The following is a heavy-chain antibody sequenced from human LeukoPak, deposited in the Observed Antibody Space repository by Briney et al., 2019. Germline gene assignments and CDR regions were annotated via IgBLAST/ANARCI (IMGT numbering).Heavy chain of an antibody. V-gene: IGHV1-2*02. J-gene: IGHJ5*02. Sequence: ASVKVSCKASGYTFTRYYMHWVRQAPGQGLEWMGWINPNSGGTNYAQKFQGRVTMTRDTSISTAYMELSRLRSDDTAVYYGARVKSNSGNSLTRRKQNWCDPWGQGTLVSVS. CDR1: GYTFTRYY. CDR2: INPNSGGT. CDR3: ARVKSNSGNSLTRRKQNWCDP. D-gene: IGHD1-26*01.